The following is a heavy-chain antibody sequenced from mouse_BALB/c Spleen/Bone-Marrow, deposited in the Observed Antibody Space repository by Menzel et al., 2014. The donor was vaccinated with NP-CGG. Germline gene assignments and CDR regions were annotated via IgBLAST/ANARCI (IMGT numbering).Heavy chain of an antibody. Sequence: EVQLQQSGAELVKPGASVKLSCTASGFNIKDTYMHWVKQRPEQGLEWIGRIDPANGNTKYDPKLQGKATITADTSSNTAYLQLSSLTSEDTAVYYCARWGITTGFAYWGQGTLVTVSA. V-gene: IGHV14-3*02. J-gene: IGHJ3*01. CDR2: IDPANGNT. CDR1: GFNIKDTY. D-gene: IGHD2-4*01. CDR3: ARWGITTGFAY.